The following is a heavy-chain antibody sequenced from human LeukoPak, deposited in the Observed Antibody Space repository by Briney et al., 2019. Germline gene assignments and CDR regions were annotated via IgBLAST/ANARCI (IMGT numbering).Heavy chain of an antibody. D-gene: IGHD3-10*01. CDR2: INHSGST. V-gene: IGHV4-39*07. J-gene: IGHJ4*02. CDR1: GGSISSSSHY. CDR3: ARDLFSRRMNYYGSGSYFAY. Sequence: SETLSLTCTVSGGSISSSSHYWGWIRQPPGKGLEWIGEINHSGSTNYNPSLKSRVTISVDTSKNQFSLNLSSVTAADTAVYYCARDLFSRRMNYYGSGSYFAYWGQGTLVAVSS.